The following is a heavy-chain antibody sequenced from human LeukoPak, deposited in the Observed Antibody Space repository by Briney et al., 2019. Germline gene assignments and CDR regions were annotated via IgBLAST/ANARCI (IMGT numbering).Heavy chain of an antibody. CDR1: GDSVSSNSAA. CDR2: TYYRSKWFN. D-gene: IGHD3-22*01. Sequence: SQTLSLTCAISGDSVSSNSAAWSWIRQSPSRGLEWLGRTYYRSKWFNDYAVSVKSRITINPDTSKNQFSLQLNSVTPEDTAVYYCARWRRSYYDTSGYMDAFDIWGQGTMVTVSS. J-gene: IGHJ3*02. CDR3: ARWRRSYYDTSGYMDAFDI. V-gene: IGHV6-1*01.